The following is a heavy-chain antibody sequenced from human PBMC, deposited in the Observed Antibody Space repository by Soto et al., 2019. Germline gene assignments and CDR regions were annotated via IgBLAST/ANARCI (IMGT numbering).Heavy chain of an antibody. CDR1: GFTFGDYA. Sequence: GGSLRLSCTASGFTFGDYAMSWFRQAPGKGLEWVGFIRSKAYGGTTEYAAPVKGRFTISRDDSKSIAYLQMNSLKTEDTAVYYCTRAKHIVVVTAPFDYWGQGTLVTVSS. CDR3: TRAKHIVVVTAPFDY. V-gene: IGHV3-49*03. D-gene: IGHD2-21*02. J-gene: IGHJ4*02. CDR2: IRSKAYGGTT.